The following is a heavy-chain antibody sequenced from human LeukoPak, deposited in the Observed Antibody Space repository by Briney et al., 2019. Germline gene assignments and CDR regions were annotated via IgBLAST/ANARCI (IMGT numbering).Heavy chain of an antibody. Sequence: ASVKVSCKASGNTFTSFHIHWVRQAPGQGLEYMGIIKVYGDTTIYAQRFQGRITMTRDTSTSTVYMELSSLNSEDTAVYYCASVYNYGMDVWGQGTTVIVSS. V-gene: IGHV1-46*01. CDR3: ASVYNYGMDV. J-gene: IGHJ6*02. CDR2: IKVYGDTT. CDR1: GNTFTSFH.